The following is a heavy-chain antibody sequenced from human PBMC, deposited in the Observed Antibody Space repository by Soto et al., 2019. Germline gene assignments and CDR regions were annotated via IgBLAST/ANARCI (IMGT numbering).Heavy chain of an antibody. J-gene: IGHJ6*03. D-gene: IGHD2-15*01. CDR2: INHGGST. V-gene: IGHV4-34*01. CDR3: ARGRNLVSAAGRPPGHYYYMDV. Sequence: QVQLQQWGAGLLKPSETLSLTCAVYGGSFSGYYWSWIRQPPGKGLEWIGEINHGGSTNYNPSLKSRVTISVDTSKNQCSLKLSSVTAADTAVYYCARGRNLVSAAGRPPGHYYYMDVWGKGTTVTVSS. CDR1: GGSFSGYY.